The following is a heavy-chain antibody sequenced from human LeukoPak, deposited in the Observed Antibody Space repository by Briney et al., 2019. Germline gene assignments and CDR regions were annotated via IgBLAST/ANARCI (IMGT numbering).Heavy chain of an antibody. D-gene: IGHD6-13*01. CDR1: GYTFSNYW. J-gene: IGHJ5*02. Sequence: GESLKISCKGSGYTFSNYWIGWVRQMPGKGLEWMGIIYPGDSDTRYSPSFQGQVTISADKSISTAYLQWSSLKASDTAMYYCARQYSSSWTLLGNWFDPWGQGTLVTVSS. V-gene: IGHV5-51*01. CDR2: IYPGDSDT. CDR3: ARQYSSSWTLLGNWFDP.